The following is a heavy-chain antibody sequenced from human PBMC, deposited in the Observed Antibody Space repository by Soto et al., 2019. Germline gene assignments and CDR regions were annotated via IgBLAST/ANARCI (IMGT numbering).Heavy chain of an antibody. Sequence: SETLSLTCTVSGGSISSGGYYWSWIRQHPGKGLEWIGYIYYSGSTYYNPSLKSRVTISVDTSKNQFSLKLSSVTAADTAVYYCARFLYGSGSYYNVGYFDYWGQGTLVTVYS. CDR3: ARFLYGSGSYYNVGYFDY. CDR1: GGSISSGGYY. V-gene: IGHV4-31*03. J-gene: IGHJ4*02. D-gene: IGHD3-10*01. CDR2: IYYSGST.